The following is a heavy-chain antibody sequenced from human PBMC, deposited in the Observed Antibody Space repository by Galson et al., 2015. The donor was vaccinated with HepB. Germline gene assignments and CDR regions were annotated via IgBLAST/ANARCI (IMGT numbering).Heavy chain of an antibody. J-gene: IGHJ3*02. CDR3: ARAGYYYDSSGRADAFDI. CDR1: GFTVSSNY. V-gene: IGHV3-66*01. CDR2: IYSGGST. D-gene: IGHD3-22*01. Sequence: SLRLSCAASGFTVSSNYMSWVRQAPGKGLEWVSVIYSGGSTYYADSVKGRFTISRDNSKNTLYLQMNSLRAEDTAVYYCARAGYYYDSSGRADAFDIWGQGTMVTVSS.